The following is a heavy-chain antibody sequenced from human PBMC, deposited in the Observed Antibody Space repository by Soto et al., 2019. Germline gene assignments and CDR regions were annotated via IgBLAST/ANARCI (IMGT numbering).Heavy chain of an antibody. V-gene: IGHV3-7*01. D-gene: IGHD2-15*01. J-gene: IGHJ6*02. CDR1: GFTFSSYW. CDR3: ARDRAVAYCSGGSCGYYYYGMDV. CDR2: IKQDGSEK. Sequence: GGSLRLSCAASGFTFSSYWMSWVRQAQGKGLEGVANIKQDGSEKYYVDSVKGPFTISRDNSKISVYLQMNSLRAEYTAVYFCARDRAVAYCSGGSCGYYYYGMDVWGQGTTVTVSS.